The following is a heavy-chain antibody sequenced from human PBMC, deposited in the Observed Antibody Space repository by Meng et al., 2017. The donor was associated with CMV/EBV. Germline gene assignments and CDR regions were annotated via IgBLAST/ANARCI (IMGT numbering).Heavy chain of an antibody. Sequence: GGSLRLSCDGSGFTFSNSALNWVRQAPGEGLEWVSTIDYSGADTYYAKSVRGRFTISRDNFRNTVYLQLNSLRAEDTAVYYCAKESVAGHFAYWGQGTLVTVSS. CDR3: AKESVAGHFAY. J-gene: IGHJ4*02. D-gene: IGHD6-19*01. CDR2: IDYSGADT. V-gene: IGHV3-23*01. CDR1: GFTFSNSA.